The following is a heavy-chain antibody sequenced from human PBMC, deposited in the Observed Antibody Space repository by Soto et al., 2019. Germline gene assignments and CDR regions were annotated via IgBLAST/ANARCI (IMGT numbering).Heavy chain of an antibody. J-gene: IGHJ6*03. CDR1: GGSVSSSSYY. CDR2: VYYSGST. D-gene: IGHD3-22*01. Sequence: PSETLSLTCTVSGGSVSSSSYYWGWVRQPPGKGLEWIGSVYYSGSTYYNPSLESRVTISVDKSKNQFSLKLMSLSAADTAFYYCAGGGSIVVATRRLMDVWGKGTTVTVSS. CDR3: AGGGSIVVATRRLMDV. V-gene: IGHV4-39*01.